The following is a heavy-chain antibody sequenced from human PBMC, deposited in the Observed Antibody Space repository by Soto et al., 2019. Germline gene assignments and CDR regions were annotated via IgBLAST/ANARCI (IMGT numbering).Heavy chain of an antibody. D-gene: IGHD4-17*01. J-gene: IGHJ4*02. Sequence: PSETLSLTCTVSGGSISSYYWSWIRQPPGKGLEWIGYIYYSGSTNYNPSLKSRVTISVDTSKNQFSLKLSSVTAADTAVYYCASLSLLNDYGDRPNDYWGQGTLVTVSS. CDR2: IYYSGST. CDR3: ASLSLLNDYGDRPNDY. CDR1: GGSISSYY. V-gene: IGHV4-59*01.